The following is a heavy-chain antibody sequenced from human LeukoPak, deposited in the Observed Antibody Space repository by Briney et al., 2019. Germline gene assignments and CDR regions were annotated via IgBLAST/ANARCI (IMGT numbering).Heavy chain of an antibody. V-gene: IGHV4-34*01. J-gene: IGHJ4*02. Sequence: PSETLSLTCAVYGGSFSGFYWSWIRQPPGKGLEWIGEINHSGSTNYNPSLKSRVTISVDTSKNQFSLKLSSVTAADTAVYYCARQRRYSGYTIPGLVRAYFDYWGQGTLVTVSS. D-gene: IGHD5-12*01. CDR2: INHSGST. CDR1: GGSFSGFY. CDR3: ARQRRYSGYTIPGLVRAYFDY.